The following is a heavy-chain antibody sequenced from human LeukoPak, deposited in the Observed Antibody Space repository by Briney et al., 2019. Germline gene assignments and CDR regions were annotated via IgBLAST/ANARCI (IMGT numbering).Heavy chain of an antibody. Sequence: GGSLRLSCAASGFTFNKFAVNWVRQAPGKGLEWVSRIRGSGDTTYYADSVKGRFTISRDNSKNTLYLQMNSLRVEDTAIYYCAKNDNWGGVDDSFDIWGQGTMVTVSS. V-gene: IGHV3-23*01. CDR3: AKNDNWGGVDDSFDI. J-gene: IGHJ3*02. CDR1: GFTFNKFA. D-gene: IGHD1-1*01. CDR2: IRGSGDTT.